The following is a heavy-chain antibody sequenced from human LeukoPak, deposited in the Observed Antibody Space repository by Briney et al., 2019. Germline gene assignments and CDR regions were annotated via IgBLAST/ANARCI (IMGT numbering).Heavy chain of an antibody. J-gene: IGHJ4*02. V-gene: IGHV3-43*01. D-gene: IGHD1-26*01. CDR1: GFAFNGYT. Sequence: GGSLRLSCVASGFAFNGYTMHWVRQAPGKGLEWVSLITWVGATTYYADSVKGRFIISRDNSKNSLYLQMNSLSTEDTALYYCGKDLAGSYLLDYWGQGTLVTVSS. CDR2: ITWVGATT. CDR3: GKDLAGSYLLDY.